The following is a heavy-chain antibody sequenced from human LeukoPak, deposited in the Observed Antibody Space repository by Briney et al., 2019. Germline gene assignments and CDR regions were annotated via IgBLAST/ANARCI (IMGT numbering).Heavy chain of an antibody. CDR1: GDSIRSHY. V-gene: IGHV4-59*11. D-gene: IGHD1-26*01. J-gene: IGHJ4*02. CDR3: ARVEWELLGAHL. Sequence: SETLSLTCSVSGDSIRSHYWSWIRQPPGKRPEWIGHVFFTGSTTYNPTLEGRVTISIDTSGSQFSFKLTSVTAADTAVYYCARVEWELLGAHLWGQGILLSVYS. CDR2: VFFTGST.